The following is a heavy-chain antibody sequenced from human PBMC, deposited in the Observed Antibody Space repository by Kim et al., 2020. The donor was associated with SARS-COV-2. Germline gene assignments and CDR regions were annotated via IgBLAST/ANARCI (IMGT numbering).Heavy chain of an antibody. CDR2: IISNGGST. V-gene: IGHV3-64*01. CDR3: ARGRITGIPRYGMDV. Sequence: GGSLRLSCAASGFTFSSYAMHWVRPAPGKGLEYVSAIISNGGSTYYANSVKGRFTISRDNSKNTLYLQMGSLRAEDMAVYYCARGRITGIPRYGMDVWGQGTTVTVAS. CDR1: GFTFSSYA. D-gene: IGHD1-20*01. J-gene: IGHJ6*02.